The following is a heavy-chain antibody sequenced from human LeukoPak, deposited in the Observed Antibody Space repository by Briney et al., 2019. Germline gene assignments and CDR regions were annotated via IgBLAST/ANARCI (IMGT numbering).Heavy chain of an antibody. D-gene: IGHD2-15*01. CDR1: GYTFTSYG. V-gene: IGHV1-18*01. J-gene: IGHJ6*02. CDR3: ARYCSGGSCYSDAHYYYYGMDV. Sequence: ASVKVSCKASGYTFTSYGISWVRQAPGQGLEWMGWISAYNGNTNYAQKLQGRVTMTTDTSTSTAYRELRSLRSDDTAVYYCARYCSGGSCYSDAHYYYYGMDVWGQGTTVTVSS. CDR2: ISAYNGNT.